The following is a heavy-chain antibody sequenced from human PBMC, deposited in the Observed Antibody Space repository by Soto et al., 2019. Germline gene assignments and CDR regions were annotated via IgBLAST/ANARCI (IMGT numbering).Heavy chain of an antibody. CDR2: INHSGST. J-gene: IGHJ4*02. V-gene: IGHV4-34*01. CDR1: GGSFSGYY. Sequence: PSETLSLTCAVYGGSFSGYYWSWIRQPPGKGLEWIGEINHSGSTNYNPSLKSRVTISVDTSKNQFSLKLSSVTAADTAVYYCERKSLRYFDWLSATYFDYWGQGTLVT. D-gene: IGHD3-9*01. CDR3: ERKSLRYFDWLSATYFDY.